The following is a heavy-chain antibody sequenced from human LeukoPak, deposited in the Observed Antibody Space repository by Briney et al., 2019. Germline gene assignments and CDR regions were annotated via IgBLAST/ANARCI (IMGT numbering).Heavy chain of an antibody. CDR2: ISYDGSNK. D-gene: IGHD3-10*01. Sequence: GRSLRLSCAASGFTFSSYAMHWVRQAPGKGLEWVAVISYDGSNKYYADSVKGRFTISRDNSKNTLYLQMNSLRAEDTALYYCAKDGVRGAFDYWGQGTLVTVSS. CDR1: GFTFSSYA. J-gene: IGHJ4*02. CDR3: AKDGVRGAFDY. V-gene: IGHV3-30*04.